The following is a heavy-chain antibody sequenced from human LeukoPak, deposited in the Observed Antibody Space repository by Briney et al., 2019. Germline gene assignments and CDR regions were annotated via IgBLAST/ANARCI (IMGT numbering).Heavy chain of an antibody. Sequence: SGPALAKPTHILTLSCTTSGFSFSTPQMCVSWIRHPPRKALEWLALIDWNDDKYYSTSLKTRLTISKDTSKNPVVLTLTNVDPVDTATYYCARIRGSYSDYWSQGTLVTVSS. CDR1: GFSFSTPQMC. CDR2: IDWNDDK. CDR3: ARIRGSYSDY. V-gene: IGHV2-70*13. J-gene: IGHJ4*02. D-gene: IGHD3-10*01.